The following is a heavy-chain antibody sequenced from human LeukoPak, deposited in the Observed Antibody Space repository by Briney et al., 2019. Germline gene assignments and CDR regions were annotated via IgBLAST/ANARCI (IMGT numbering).Heavy chain of an antibody. CDR1: GFTFSDYY. D-gene: IGHD3-22*01. Sequence: KPGGSLRLYCAASGFTFSDYYMIWIRQAPGKGLEWVSYISSSSSYTNYADSVKGQFTISRDISKNTLYLQMNSLRAEDTAVYYCAASYYYDSSGYYSPGYWGQGTLVTVSS. J-gene: IGHJ4*02. CDR3: AASYYYDSSGYYSPGY. CDR2: ISSSSSYT. V-gene: IGHV3-11*06.